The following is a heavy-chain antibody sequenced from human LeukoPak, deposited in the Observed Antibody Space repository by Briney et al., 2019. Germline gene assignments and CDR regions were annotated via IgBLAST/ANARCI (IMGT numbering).Heavy chain of an antibody. Sequence: GGSLRLSCAASGFTFSSYAMSWVRQAPGKRLEWVSAISGSGGSTYYADSVKGRFTISRDNSKNTLYLQMNSLRAEDTAVYYCAKPQSSYTFVFDYWGQGTLVTVSS. CDR2: ISGSGGST. J-gene: IGHJ4*02. V-gene: IGHV3-23*01. CDR1: GFTFSSYA. CDR3: AKPQSSYTFVFDY. D-gene: IGHD6-6*01.